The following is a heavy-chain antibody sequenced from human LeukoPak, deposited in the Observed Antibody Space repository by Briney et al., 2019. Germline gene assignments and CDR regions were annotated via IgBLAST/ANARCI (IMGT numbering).Heavy chain of an antibody. D-gene: IGHD3-10*01. Sequence: PGRSLRLSCAASGFTFSSYAMHWVRQAPGKGLEWVAVISYDGSNKYYADSVKGRFTISRDNSKNTLYLQMNSLRAEDTAVYYCASQLYGSGVWTLDVWGQGTTVTVSS. J-gene: IGHJ6*02. V-gene: IGHV3-30-3*01. CDR2: ISYDGSNK. CDR1: GFTFSSYA. CDR3: ASQLYGSGVWTLDV.